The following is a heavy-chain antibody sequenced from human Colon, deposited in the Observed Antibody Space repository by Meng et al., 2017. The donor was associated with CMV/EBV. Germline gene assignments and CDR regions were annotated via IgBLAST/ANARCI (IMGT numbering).Heavy chain of an antibody. CDR1: GGSISSGDYY. D-gene: IGHD4-23*01. V-gene: IGHV4-30-4*08. CDR2: IYYSGST. J-gene: IGHJ4*02. Sequence: QGQPQESGPGRVKPSQTLSLTCTVSGGSISSGDYYWSWIRQPPGKGLEWIGYIYYSGSTYYNPSLKSRVTISVDTSKNQFSLKLSSVTAADTAVYYCARGADYGGNPLDYWGQGTLVTVSS. CDR3: ARGADYGGNPLDY.